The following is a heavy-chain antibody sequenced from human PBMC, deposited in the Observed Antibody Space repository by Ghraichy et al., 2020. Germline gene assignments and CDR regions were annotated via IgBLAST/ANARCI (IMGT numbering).Heavy chain of an antibody. J-gene: IGHJ4*02. CDR2: IKEDGSEK. D-gene: IGHD7-27*01. Sequence: AGSLRLSCAASGFTFSNYWMTWVRQAPGKGLDWVANIKEDGSEKYYVDSVRGRFTISRDNAKNSLYLQMNSLRAEDTALYYCAKDLTGFFDYWGPGTLVTVSS. CDR1: GFTFSNYW. V-gene: IGHV3-7*03. CDR3: AKDLTGFFDY.